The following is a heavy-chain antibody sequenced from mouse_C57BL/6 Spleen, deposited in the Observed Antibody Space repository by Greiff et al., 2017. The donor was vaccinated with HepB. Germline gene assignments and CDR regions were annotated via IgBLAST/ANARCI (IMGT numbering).Heavy chain of an antibody. V-gene: IGHV1-7*01. CDR1: GYTFTSYW. CDR3: ARGGAHAMDY. J-gene: IGHJ4*01. Sequence: VQLQQSGAELAKPGASVKLSCKASGYTFTSYWMHWVKQRPGQGLEWIGYINPSSGYTKYNQKFKDKATLTADTSSSTAYMQLSSLTYEDSAVYYCARGGAHAMDYWGQGTSVTVSS. CDR2: INPSSGYT.